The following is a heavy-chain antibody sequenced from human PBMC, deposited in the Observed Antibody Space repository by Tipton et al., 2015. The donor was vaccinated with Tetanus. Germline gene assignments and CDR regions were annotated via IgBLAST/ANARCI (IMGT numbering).Heavy chain of an antibody. J-gene: IGHJ4*02. Sequence: SLRLSCAASGFTFGNYAMAWVRQAPGKGLEWVSSISSTTRYIDYVDSVKGRFTISRDNAKNSVYLQMNSLRVEDTAVYYCASGSSLDYWGQGTLATVSS. V-gene: IGHV3-21*01. CDR2: ISSTTRYI. CDR3: ASGSSLDY. D-gene: IGHD3-10*01. CDR1: GFTFGNYA.